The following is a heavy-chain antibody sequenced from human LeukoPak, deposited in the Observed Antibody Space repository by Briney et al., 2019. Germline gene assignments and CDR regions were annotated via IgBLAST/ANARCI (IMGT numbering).Heavy chain of an antibody. J-gene: IGHJ4*02. Sequence: GESLKISCQGSGYSVTTSWIAWVRQMPGKGLEWMAMIYPADSDTIYSPAFRGQVTISADRSIDTAFLEWSSLKASDTAVYYCARRYARGWADDYWGQGTLVTVSS. V-gene: IGHV5-51*01. D-gene: IGHD2-2*01. CDR3: ARRYARGWADDY. CDR2: IYPADSDT. CDR1: GYSVTTSW.